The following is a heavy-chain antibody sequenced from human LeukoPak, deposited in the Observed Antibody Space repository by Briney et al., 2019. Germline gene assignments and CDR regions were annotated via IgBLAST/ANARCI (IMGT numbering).Heavy chain of an antibody. Sequence: SETLSLTCTVAGDSFSNTDFCWGWIRRPPWKGLEWIANVDYSGRIYYHPSLKSRVTTSSDTSKKQFFLQVTSVTAADTAVYYCARLDGSLAHISGSYPDFWGQGILVTVSS. D-gene: IGHD3-10*01. J-gene: IGHJ4*02. CDR3: ARLDGSLAHISGSYPDF. V-gene: IGHV4-39*01. CDR1: GDSFSNTDFC. CDR2: VDYSGRI.